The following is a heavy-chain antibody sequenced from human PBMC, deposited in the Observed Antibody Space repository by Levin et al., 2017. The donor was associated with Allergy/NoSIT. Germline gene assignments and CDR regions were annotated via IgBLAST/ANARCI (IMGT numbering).Heavy chain of an antibody. CDR3: AKERSSGWYTKPTPFDY. D-gene: IGHD6-19*01. Sequence: PGGSLRLSCAASGFTFSSYGMHWVRQAPGKGLEWVAVISYDGSNKYYADSVKGRFTISRDNSKNTLYLQMNSLRAEDTAVYYCAKERSSGWYTKPTPFDYWGQGTLVTVSS. CDR2: ISYDGSNK. V-gene: IGHV3-30*18. CDR1: GFTFSSYG. J-gene: IGHJ4*02.